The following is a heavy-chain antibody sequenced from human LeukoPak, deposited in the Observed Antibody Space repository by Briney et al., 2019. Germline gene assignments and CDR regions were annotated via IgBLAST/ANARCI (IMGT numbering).Heavy chain of an antibody. J-gene: IGHJ3*02. CDR2: TYYRSKWYN. CDR1: GDNVFSNRVS. V-gene: IGHV6-1*01. CDR3: ARDWGTLTDGFDI. Sequence: SQTLSLTCGISGDNVFSNRVSWNWVRQSPSRGLEWLGRTYYRSKWYNDYAISVRSRITINSDTSKNQFSLQLNSVTPEDTAVYYCARDWGTLTDGFDIWGQGTMVIVSS. D-gene: IGHD3-16*01.